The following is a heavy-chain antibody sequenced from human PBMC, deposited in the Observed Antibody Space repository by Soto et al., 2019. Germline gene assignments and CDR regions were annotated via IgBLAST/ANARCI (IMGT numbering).Heavy chain of an antibody. V-gene: IGHV1-69*12. CDR3: ARSGGLDRDFNY. CDR1: GGTFSSDS. CDR2: ILPMFDTP. J-gene: IGHJ4*02. Sequence: QVQLVQSGAEVKKPGSSVKVSCKASGGTFSSDSFSWVRQAPGQGLEWMGGILPMFDTPIYAQKFQDRVTITADESTSTACMQLSRLRSGDTAVYYCARSGGLDRDFNYWGQGSLVTVSS. D-gene: IGHD2-15*01.